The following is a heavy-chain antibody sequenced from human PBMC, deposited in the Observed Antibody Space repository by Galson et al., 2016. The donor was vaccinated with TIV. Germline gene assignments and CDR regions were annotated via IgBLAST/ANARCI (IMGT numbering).Heavy chain of an antibody. D-gene: IGHD4-17*01. CDR2: IIPIFVTP. J-gene: IGHJ6*02. Sequence: TASGVTLSSYAISWVRQAPGQGLEWMGGIIPIFVTPNYAQKFQGRVTITANESTPTTYMDLSTLRSEDTAVYYGARRLLPALPDYADGLDVWGQGTTVTVSS. CDR1: GVTLSSYA. CDR3: ARRLLPALPDYADGLDV. V-gene: IGHV1-69*01.